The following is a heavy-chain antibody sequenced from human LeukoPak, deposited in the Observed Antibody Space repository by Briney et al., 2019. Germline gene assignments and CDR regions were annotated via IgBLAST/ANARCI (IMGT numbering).Heavy chain of an antibody. J-gene: IGHJ4*02. CDR2: LNSGGSA. CDR3: ARDTDGSLDY. Sequence: PGGSLRLSCAASGFTVSSSNMGWVRQGPGKGLEWVSVLNSGGSAYYADSVKGRFTISRDNSKNALYFQMNSLRAEDTAVYYCARDTDGSLDYWGQGILVTVAS. D-gene: IGHD1-26*01. CDR1: GFTVSSSN. V-gene: IGHV3-53*01.